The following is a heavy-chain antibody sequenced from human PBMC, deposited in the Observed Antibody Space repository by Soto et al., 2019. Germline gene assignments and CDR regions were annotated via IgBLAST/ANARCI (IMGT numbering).Heavy chain of an antibody. D-gene: IGHD3-3*01. CDR1: GYTFTTYD. CDR3: ARERKFDFWRKGLDV. CDR2: MGPNSGST. V-gene: IGHV1-8*01. J-gene: IGHJ6*02. Sequence: ASVKGSCKASGYTFTTYDINWVRQAPGQGLEWLGWMGPNSGSTGYAQNFQGRITMTRNISRNTAHMELSSLQSEDTAVYYCARERKFDFWRKGLDVWGQGTTVTVSS.